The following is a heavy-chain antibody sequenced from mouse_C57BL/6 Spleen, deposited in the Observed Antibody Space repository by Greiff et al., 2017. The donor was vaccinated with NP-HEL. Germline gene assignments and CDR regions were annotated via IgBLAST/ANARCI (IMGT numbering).Heavy chain of an antibody. CDR1: GYTFTSYG. CDR3: ARLDGNYDAMDY. CDR2: IYPRSGTT. Sequence: VQLQQSGAELARPGASVKLSCKASGYTFTSYGISWVKQRTGQGLEWIGEIYPRSGTTYYNEKFKGKATLTADKSSRTAYMELRSLTSEDSAVYICARLDGNYDAMDYWGQGTSVTVSS. V-gene: IGHV1-81*01. D-gene: IGHD2-1*01. J-gene: IGHJ4*01.